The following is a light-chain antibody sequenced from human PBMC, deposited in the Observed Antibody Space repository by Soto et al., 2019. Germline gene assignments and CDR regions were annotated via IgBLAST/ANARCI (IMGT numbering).Light chain of an antibody. V-gene: IGLV1-51*01. CDR1: SSNIGNNY. CDR2: DNN. Sequence: QSVLTQPPSVSAAPGQKVTISCSGSSSNIGNNYVSWYQQLPGTAPKLLIYDNNKRPSGIPARLSGCKSGTSATLGITGLQTGDEADYYCGTWDSSLSAGVFGGGTKLTVL. J-gene: IGLJ3*02. CDR3: GTWDSSLSAGV.